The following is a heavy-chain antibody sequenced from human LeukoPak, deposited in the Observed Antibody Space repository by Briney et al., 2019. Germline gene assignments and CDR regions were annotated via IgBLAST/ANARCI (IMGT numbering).Heavy chain of an antibody. D-gene: IGHD6-6*01. V-gene: IGHV4-59*08. Sequence: SETLSLTCTVSGGSTSSYYWSWIRQPPGKGLEWLGYIYYSGSTNYNPSLKSRVTISVDTSKNQFSLKLSSVTAADTAVYYCARNKQLGISTDNWFDPWGQGTLVTVSS. J-gene: IGHJ5*02. CDR1: GGSTSSYY. CDR2: IYYSGST. CDR3: ARNKQLGISTDNWFDP.